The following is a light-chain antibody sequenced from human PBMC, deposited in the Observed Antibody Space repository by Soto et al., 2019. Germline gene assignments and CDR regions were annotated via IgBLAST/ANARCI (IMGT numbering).Light chain of an antibody. CDR2: DAS. CDR1: QSVSSY. Sequence: EIVLTQSPATLSLSPWERATLSCRASQSVSSYLAWYQQKPGQAPRLLRYDASNRATGIPARFSGSGSGTDFTRTISSLEPEDFAVYYCQQRSNWPPAFGQGTRLEI. J-gene: IGKJ5*01. CDR3: QQRSNWPPA. V-gene: IGKV3-11*01.